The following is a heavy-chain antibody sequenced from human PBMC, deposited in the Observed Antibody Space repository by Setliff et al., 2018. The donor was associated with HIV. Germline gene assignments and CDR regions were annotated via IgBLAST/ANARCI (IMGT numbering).Heavy chain of an antibody. CDR1: GYPFTDFS. CDR2: FDPEDGET. CDR3: ATFRRGSGRYYYYMDV. Sequence: GASVKVSCKVSGYPFTDFSIHWVRQAPGKGLEWMGGFDPEDGETIYAQKFQGRVTMTEDTSTNTAYMELSSLKSEDTALYYCATFRRGSGRYYYYMDVWGKGTTVTVS. D-gene: IGHD3-10*01. V-gene: IGHV1-24*01. J-gene: IGHJ6*03.